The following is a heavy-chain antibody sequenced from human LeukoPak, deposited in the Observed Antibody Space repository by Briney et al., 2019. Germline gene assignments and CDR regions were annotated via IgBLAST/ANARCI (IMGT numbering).Heavy chain of an antibody. CDR3: ARDIVVVPAGFGKQTIFDAFDI. V-gene: IGHV3-30*04. Sequence: GGSLRLSCAASGFTFSSYAMHWVRQAPGKGLEWVAVISYDGSNKYYADSVKGRFTISRDNSKNTLYLQMNSLRAEDTAVYYCARDIVVVPAGFGKQTIFDAFDIWGQGTMVTVSS. CDR1: GFTFSSYA. CDR2: ISYDGSNK. D-gene: IGHD2-2*01. J-gene: IGHJ3*02.